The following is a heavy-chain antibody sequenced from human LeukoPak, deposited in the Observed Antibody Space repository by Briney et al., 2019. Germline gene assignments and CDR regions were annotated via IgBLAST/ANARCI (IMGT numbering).Heavy chain of an antibody. Sequence: PSETLSLTCTVSGGSISSSRYHWGWIRQPPGKGLEWIGSIYYSGSTYYNPSLKSRVTISVDTSKNQFSLKMSSVTAADTAVYYCATSILSVPDGRLGYFHRWGQGSLATVSS. CDR1: GGSISSSRYH. D-gene: IGHD3-3*02. V-gene: IGHV4-39*01. CDR3: ATSILSVPDGRLGYFHR. CDR2: IYYSGST. J-gene: IGHJ1*01.